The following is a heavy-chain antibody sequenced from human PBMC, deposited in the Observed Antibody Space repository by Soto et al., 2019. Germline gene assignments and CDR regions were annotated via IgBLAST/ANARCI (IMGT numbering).Heavy chain of an antibody. D-gene: IGHD6-19*01. CDR1: GGSISSSSYY. V-gene: IGHV4-39*01. CDR2: IYYSGST. CDR3: AGYSTELYSRGWYPAFDI. Sequence: QLQLQESGPGLVKPSETLSLTCTVSGGSISSSSYYWGWIRQPPGKGLEWIGSIYYSGSTYYNPSLKSRVTITVDTSKNQFPLKLSSVTAADTAVYYCAGYSTELYSRGWYPAFDIWGQGKMVTVSS. J-gene: IGHJ3*02.